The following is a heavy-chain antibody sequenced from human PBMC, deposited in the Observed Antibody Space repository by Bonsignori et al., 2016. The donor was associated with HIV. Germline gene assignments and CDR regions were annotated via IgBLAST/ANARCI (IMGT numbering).Heavy chain of an antibody. CDR3: ARRVWAVREHNWFDP. V-gene: IGHV4-38-2*01. D-gene: IGHD3-10*01. Sequence: WIRQPPGKGLEWIGSIYHSGSTYYNPSLKSRVTISVDTSKNQFSLKLSSVTAADTAVYYCARRVWAVREHNWFDPWGQGTLVTVSS. J-gene: IGHJ5*02. CDR2: IYHSGST.